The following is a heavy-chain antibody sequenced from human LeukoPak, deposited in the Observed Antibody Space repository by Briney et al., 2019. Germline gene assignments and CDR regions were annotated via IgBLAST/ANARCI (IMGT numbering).Heavy chain of an antibody. J-gene: IGHJ4*02. Sequence: PSETLSLTCAVYGGSFSGYYWSWIRQPPGKGLEWIGEINRSGSTNYNPSLKSRVTISVDTSKNQFSLKLTSVTAADTAVYYCARGDSGSFSQFDCWGQGTLVTVSS. D-gene: IGHD1-26*01. CDR3: ARGDSGSFSQFDC. CDR2: INRSGST. CDR1: GGSFSGYY. V-gene: IGHV4-34*01.